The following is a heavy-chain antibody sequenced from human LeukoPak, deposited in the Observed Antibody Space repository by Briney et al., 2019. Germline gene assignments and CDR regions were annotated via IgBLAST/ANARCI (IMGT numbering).Heavy chain of an antibody. D-gene: IGHD1-14*01. V-gene: IGHV3-48*04. J-gene: IGHJ4*02. CDR1: GFTFSSYS. CDR2: ISSSSSTI. CDR3: AREPHSNLNDY. Sequence: GGSLRLSCAASGFTFSSYSMNWVRQAPGKGLEWVSYISSSSSTIYYADSVKGRFTISRDNAKNSLYPQMNSLRAEDTAVYYCAREPHSNLNDYWGQGTLVTVSS.